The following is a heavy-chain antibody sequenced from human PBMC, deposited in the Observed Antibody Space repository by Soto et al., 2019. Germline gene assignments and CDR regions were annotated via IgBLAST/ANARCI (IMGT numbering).Heavy chain of an antibody. V-gene: IGHV4-38-2*02. J-gene: IGHJ4*02. CDR3: ARDLGYPDY. CDR1: GYSISSGYY. D-gene: IGHD2-15*01. CDR2: IYHSGST. Sequence: SETLSLTCAVSGYSISSGYYWGWIQQPPGKGLEWIGSIYHSGSTYYNPSLKSRVTISVDTSKNQFSLKLSSVTAADTAVYYCARDLGYPDYWGQGTLVTVSS.